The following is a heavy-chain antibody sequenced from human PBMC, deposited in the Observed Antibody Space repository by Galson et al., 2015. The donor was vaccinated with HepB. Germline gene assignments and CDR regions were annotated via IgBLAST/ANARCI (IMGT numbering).Heavy chain of an antibody. CDR2: ISAYNGNT. J-gene: IGHJ6*03. V-gene: IGHV1-18*01. Sequence: SVKVSCKASGYTFTSYGISWVRQAPGQGLEWMGWISAYNGNTNYAQKLQGRVTMTTDTSTSTAYMELRSLRSDDTAVYYCARDLYSWGFWSGYYDYYYYYMDVWGKGTTVTVSS. CDR1: GYTFTSYG. CDR3: ARDLYSWGFWSGYYDYYYYYMDV. D-gene: IGHD3-3*01.